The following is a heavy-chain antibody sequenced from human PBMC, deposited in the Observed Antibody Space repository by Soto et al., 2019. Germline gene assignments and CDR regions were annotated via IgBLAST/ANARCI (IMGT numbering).Heavy chain of an antibody. CDR1: GFTFSSYA. CDR3: AREGLESGSWEYFDY. D-gene: IGHD6-13*01. J-gene: IGHJ4*02. V-gene: IGHV3-30-3*01. CDR2: ISYDGSNK. Sequence: QVQLVESGGGVVQPGRSLRLSCAASGFTFSSYAMHWVRQAPGKGLEWVAVISYDGSNKYYADSVKGRFTISRDNSKNTLYLQMNSLRAEDTAVYYCAREGLESGSWEYFDYWGQGTLVTVSS.